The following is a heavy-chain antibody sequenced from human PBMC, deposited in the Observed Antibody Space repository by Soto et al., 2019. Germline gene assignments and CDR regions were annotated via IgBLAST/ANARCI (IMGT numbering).Heavy chain of an antibody. J-gene: IGHJ4*02. V-gene: IGHV4-34*01. CDR1: GGSLSGYY. CDR3: ARGQEGVVATH. Sequence: QVQLQQWGAGLLKPSETLSLNCAVTGGSLSGYYWSWIRQPPGKGLEWIGEVKDGGHTNYSPSLRGRVTISSDPSTTQFSLWLNSVTAADTGVYYCARGQEGVVATHWDQGSLVTVSS. D-gene: IGHD5-12*01. CDR2: VKDGGHT.